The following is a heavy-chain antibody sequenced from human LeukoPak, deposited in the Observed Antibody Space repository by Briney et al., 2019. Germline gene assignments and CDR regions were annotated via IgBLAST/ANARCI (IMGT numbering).Heavy chain of an antibody. J-gene: IGHJ3*02. CDR3: ARDAWTGRDAFDI. CDR1: GGSFSGYY. D-gene: IGHD3-16*01. V-gene: IGHV4-34*01. Sequence: SETLSLTCAVYGGSFSGYYWSWIRQPPGKGLEWIGEINHSGSTNYNPSLKSRVTISVDTSKNQFSLKLSSVTAADTAVYYCARDAWTGRDAFDIWGQGTMVTVSS. CDR2: INHSGST.